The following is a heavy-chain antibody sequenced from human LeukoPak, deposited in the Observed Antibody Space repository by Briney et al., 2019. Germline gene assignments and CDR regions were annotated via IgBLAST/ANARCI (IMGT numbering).Heavy chain of an antibody. CDR1: GFTFSSYA. V-gene: IGHV3-30*04. Sequence: GGSLRLSCAASGFTFSSYAMHWVRQAPGKGLEWVAVISYDGSNKYYADSVKGRFTISRDNSKNTLYMQMNSLRAADTAVYYCAKGLAHTGYDYWFDPWGQGTLVTVSS. J-gene: IGHJ5*02. CDR2: ISYDGSNK. D-gene: IGHD5-12*01. CDR3: AKGLAHTGYDYWFDP.